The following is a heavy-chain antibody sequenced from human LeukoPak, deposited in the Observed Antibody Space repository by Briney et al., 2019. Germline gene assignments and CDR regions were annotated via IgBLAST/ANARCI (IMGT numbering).Heavy chain of an antibody. CDR2: IKSKTDGGTT. Sequence: SLTLSCAASGFTFSNAWMSWVRQAPAKGLEWVGRIKSKTDGGTTDYAAPVKGRSTISRDDSKNTLYLQMNSLKTEDTAVYYCTTSRHPYYYGSGVYYFDYWGQGTLVTVSS. V-gene: IGHV3-15*01. D-gene: IGHD3-10*01. J-gene: IGHJ4*02. CDR1: GFTFSNAW. CDR3: TTSRHPYYYGSGVYYFDY.